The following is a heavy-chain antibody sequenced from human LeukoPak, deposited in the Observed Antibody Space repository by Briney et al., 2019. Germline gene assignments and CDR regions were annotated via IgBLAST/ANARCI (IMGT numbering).Heavy chain of an antibody. D-gene: IGHD1-26*01. Sequence: SETLSLTCAVSDGSISSSNWWSWVRQPPGKGLEWIGEIYHSGSTNYNPSLKSRVTISVDKSKNQFSLKLSSVTAADTAVYYCARVSSGATTVDYWGQGTLVTVSS. CDR2: IYHSGST. V-gene: IGHV4-4*02. CDR3: ARVSSGATTVDY. J-gene: IGHJ4*02. CDR1: DGSISSSNW.